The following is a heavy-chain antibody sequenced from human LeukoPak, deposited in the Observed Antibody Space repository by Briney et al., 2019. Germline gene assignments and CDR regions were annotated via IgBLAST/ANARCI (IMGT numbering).Heavy chain of an antibody. CDR1: GFTVSSDY. Sequence: PGGSLRLSCAASGFTVSSDYMSWVRQAPGKGLEWVSVIYSGGSTYYADSVKGRFTVSRDNSKHTLNIQINSLRADDTAVYYCARHGVMGDAFDIWGQGTVVTVSS. D-gene: IGHD2-8*01. CDR3: ARHGVMGDAFDI. CDR2: IYSGGST. J-gene: IGHJ3*02. V-gene: IGHV3-66*04.